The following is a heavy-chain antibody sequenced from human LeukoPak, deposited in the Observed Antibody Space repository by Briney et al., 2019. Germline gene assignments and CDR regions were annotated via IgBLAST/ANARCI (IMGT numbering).Heavy chain of an antibody. V-gene: IGHV3-23*01. Sequence: GGSLRLSCAASGFTFSTYAMTWVRQAPGKGLEWVSSTSGSGRNTYYADSVKGRFTISRDNSKNTLYLQMNSLRAEDSAIYYCAKDPGSNSYGSFDNWGQGPLVTVSS. D-gene: IGHD5-18*01. J-gene: IGHJ4*02. CDR3: AKDPGSNSYGSFDN. CDR2: TSGSGRNT. CDR1: GFTFSTYA.